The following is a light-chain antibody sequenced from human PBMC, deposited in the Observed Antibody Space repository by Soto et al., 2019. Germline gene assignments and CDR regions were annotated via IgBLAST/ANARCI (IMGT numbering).Light chain of an antibody. V-gene: IGLV2-23*02. CDR2: EVT. Sequence: QSVRAQTASVSGSRGQSISISCTGTSSDVGSYNVVSWYQQHPGKAPNLMIYEVTKRPSGVSNRFSASKSGNTASLTISGLQAGDEADYYCCSYASNSLYVFGTGTKVTVL. CDR3: CSYASNSLYV. CDR1: SSDVGSYNV. J-gene: IGLJ1*01.